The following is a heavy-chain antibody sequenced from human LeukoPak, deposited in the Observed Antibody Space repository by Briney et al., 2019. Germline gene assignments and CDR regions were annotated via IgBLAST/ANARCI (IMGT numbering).Heavy chain of an antibody. Sequence: SETLSLTCTVSGGSVSSHYWSWIRQPPGKGLEWIGYTHYSGSTNYNPSLKSRVTISVDTSKNQFSLNVSSVTAADTALYYCARRRDAYNLFDFWGQGTLVTVSS. J-gene: IGHJ4*02. CDR1: GGSVSSHY. CDR3: ARRRDAYNLFDF. CDR2: THYSGST. V-gene: IGHV4-59*02. D-gene: IGHD5-24*01.